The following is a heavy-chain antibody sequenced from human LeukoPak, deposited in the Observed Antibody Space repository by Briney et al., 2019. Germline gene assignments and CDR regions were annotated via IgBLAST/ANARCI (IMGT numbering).Heavy chain of an antibody. CDR3: AKDYGGYMDV. Sequence: GGSLRLSCAASGFTFSSYGVHWVRQAPGKGLEWVAVIWYDGSNKYYADSVKGRFTISRDNSKNTLYLQMNSLRAEDTAVYYCAKDYGGYMDVWGKGTTVTVSS. D-gene: IGHD4-23*01. CDR1: GFTFSSYG. CDR2: IWYDGSNK. J-gene: IGHJ6*03. V-gene: IGHV3-33*06.